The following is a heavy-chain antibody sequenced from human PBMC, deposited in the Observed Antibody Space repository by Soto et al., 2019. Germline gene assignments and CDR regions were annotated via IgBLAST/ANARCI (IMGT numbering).Heavy chain of an antibody. Sequence: QVQLQQWGAGLLKPSETLSLTCAVNGGSLTGYYWSWIRQPPGKGLEWIGEIKDGGSTNYSPSLKSRVTISADTSKNQFSLKLNSVIAADTAVYYCARGQEGIVATHWDQGSLVTVSS. D-gene: IGHD5-12*01. CDR2: IKDGGST. V-gene: IGHV4-34*01. CDR3: ARGQEGIVATH. J-gene: IGHJ4*02. CDR1: GGSLTGYY.